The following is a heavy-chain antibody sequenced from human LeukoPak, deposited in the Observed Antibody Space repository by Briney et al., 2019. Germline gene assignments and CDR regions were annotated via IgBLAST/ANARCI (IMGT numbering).Heavy chain of an antibody. CDR2: INQYGSEK. CDR3: VRGSSSYNRVFDY. D-gene: IGHD6-13*01. CDR1: GFPFSTYW. Sequence: RSGGSLRLSCAASGFPFSTYWMSWVRQAPGKGLEWVANINQYGSEKYYVDSVKGRFTISRDNAKNSLYLQMNGLRAEDTAVYYCVRGSSSYNRVFDYWGQGTLVTVSS. V-gene: IGHV3-7*01. J-gene: IGHJ4*02.